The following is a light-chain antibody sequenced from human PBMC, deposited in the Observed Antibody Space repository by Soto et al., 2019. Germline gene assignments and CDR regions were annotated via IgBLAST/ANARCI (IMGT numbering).Light chain of an antibody. V-gene: IGKV1-39*01. CDR2: TTS. CDR3: QQSYSSPLT. CDR1: QSISRY. Sequence: DIQMTQSPSSLSASVGDRVTITCRASQSISRYLNWYQQKPGKAPKLLIYTTSILQSGVPSRFSGSGSGTDFTLTITTLEPEDFATYYCQQSYSSPLTLGGGSMVEIK. J-gene: IGKJ4*01.